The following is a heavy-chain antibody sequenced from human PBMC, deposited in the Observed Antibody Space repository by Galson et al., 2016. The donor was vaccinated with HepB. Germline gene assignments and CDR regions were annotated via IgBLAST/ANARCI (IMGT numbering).Heavy chain of an antibody. J-gene: IGHJ6*02. CDR2: ISGSGGTT. D-gene: IGHD3-10*01. CDR3: AKDVIIMYYPVYAFDV. Sequence: SLRLSCAVSGFTFSSYSMNWVRQAPGRGLEWVAGISGSGGTTYCADSMKGRFTISRDNSKNTLYLQMNSLRAEDTAVYYCAKDVIIMYYPVYAFDVWGQGTTVTVSS. V-gene: IGHV3-23*01. CDR1: GFTFSSYS.